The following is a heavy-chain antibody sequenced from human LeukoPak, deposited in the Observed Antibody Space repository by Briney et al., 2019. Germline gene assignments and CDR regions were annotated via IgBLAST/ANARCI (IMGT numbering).Heavy chain of an antibody. CDR2: MKEDGSDE. J-gene: IGHJ1*01. D-gene: IGHD3-16*01. V-gene: IGHV3-7*01. CDR1: DFSFSDST. CDR3: VVGGAGGGYFPN. Sequence: GGSLRLSCAAFDFSFSDSTMSWVRQAAGKGLEWVAKMKEDGSDEKYVDSVKGRFTISRDNAKNSLYLQMNSLRPEDTAVYFCVVGGAGGGYFPNWGQGSLVIVSS.